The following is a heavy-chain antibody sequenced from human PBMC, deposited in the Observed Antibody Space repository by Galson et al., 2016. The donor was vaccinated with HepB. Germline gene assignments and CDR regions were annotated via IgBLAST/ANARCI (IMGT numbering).Heavy chain of an antibody. CDR3: ARGFISAAAGLFDF. CDR1: GFIFNSHS. J-gene: IGHJ4*02. V-gene: IGHV3-30-3*01. Sequence: SLRLSCAASGFIFNSHSMHWVRQAPGKGLEWVAVISHDGTNKIYADSVKGRFIISRDNSKHTVYLQIHNLGSEDTSVFYCARGFISAAAGLFDFWGQGTPVIVSS. D-gene: IGHD6-13*01. CDR2: ISHDGTNK.